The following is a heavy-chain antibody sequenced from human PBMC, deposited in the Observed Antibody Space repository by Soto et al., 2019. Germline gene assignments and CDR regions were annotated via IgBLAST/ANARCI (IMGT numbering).Heavy chain of an antibody. CDR1: GFTFSNYG. CDR2: VSYDGNVK. D-gene: IGHD6-25*01. Sequence: GGSLRLSCAASGFTFSNYGMQWVRQAPGKGLEWVAVVSYDGNVKFYADSVKGRFTISRDNSKNTLYLQMNSLRTEDTAIYYCAKERTAKAAAEFDYWGKGTLVTGSS. J-gene: IGHJ4*02. V-gene: IGHV3-30*18. CDR3: AKERTAKAAAEFDY.